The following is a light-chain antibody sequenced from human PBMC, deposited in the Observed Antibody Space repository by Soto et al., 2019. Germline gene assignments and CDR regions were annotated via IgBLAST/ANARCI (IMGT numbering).Light chain of an antibody. CDR1: SSDVGGYNY. CDR2: DVS. Sequence: ALTPPASVSGSPGQSITISCTGTSSDVGGYNYVSWYQQHPGKAPKLMIYDVSNRPSGVSNRFSGSKSGNTASLTISGLQAEDEADYYCSSYTSSSTLYVFGTGTKLTVL. CDR3: SSYTSSSTLYV. J-gene: IGLJ1*01. V-gene: IGLV2-14*01.